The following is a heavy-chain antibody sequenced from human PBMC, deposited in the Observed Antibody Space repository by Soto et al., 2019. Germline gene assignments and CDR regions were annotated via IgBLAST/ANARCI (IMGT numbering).Heavy chain of an antibody. D-gene: IGHD7-27*01. CDR1: GFTFSSYS. CDR3: AASSGDGEDY. J-gene: IGHJ4*02. V-gene: IGHV3-21*01. CDR2: ISSSSSYI. Sequence: GESLKISCAASGFTFSSYSMNWVRQAPGKGLEWVSSISSSSSYIYYADSVKGRFTISRDNAKNSLYLQMNSLRAEDTAVYYCAASSGDGEDYWGQGTLVTVSS.